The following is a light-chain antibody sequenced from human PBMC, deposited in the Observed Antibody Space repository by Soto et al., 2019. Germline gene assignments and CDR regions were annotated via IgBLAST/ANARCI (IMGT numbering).Light chain of an antibody. V-gene: IGKV3-15*01. Sequence: EIVMTQSPATLSVSPGYRITLSCRARQSVSSDLAWYQHKPGQPPRLLIYGASTRATGIPDTFSGSGSGTEFPLTISSLQSEDSSVYYCQQYFDWRTFGQGTRVEVK. J-gene: IGKJ1*01. CDR1: QSVSSD. CDR2: GAS. CDR3: QQYFDWRT.